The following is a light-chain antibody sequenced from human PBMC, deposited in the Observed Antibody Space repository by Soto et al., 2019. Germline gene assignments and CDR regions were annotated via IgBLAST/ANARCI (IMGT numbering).Light chain of an antibody. CDR2: GSS. CDR1: QSISTY. J-gene: IGKJ4*01. Sequence: DIQMTQSPSSLSASVGARVTITCRASQSISTYLNWYQQKPGKAPKLVIYGSSRLQSGVPSRFSGSKSGTDFTLTINSLQPEDVATYYCQQSSSTPLSFGGGTKGEIK. CDR3: QQSSSTPLS. V-gene: IGKV1-39*01.